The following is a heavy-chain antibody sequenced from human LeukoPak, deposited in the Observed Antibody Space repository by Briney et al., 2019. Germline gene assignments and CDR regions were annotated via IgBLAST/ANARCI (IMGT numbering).Heavy chain of an antibody. J-gene: IGHJ5*02. Sequence: PGGSLRLSCAASGFTFSSYGMHWVRQAPGKGLEWVAFIRYDGSNKYYADSVKGRFTISRDNSKNTLYLQMNSLRAEDTAVYYCARARQNPYFEERRRGNWFDPWGQGAQVTVSS. CDR1: GFTFSSYG. V-gene: IGHV3-30*02. CDR2: IRYDGSNK. CDR3: ARARQNPYFEERRRGNWFDP. D-gene: IGHD3-9*01.